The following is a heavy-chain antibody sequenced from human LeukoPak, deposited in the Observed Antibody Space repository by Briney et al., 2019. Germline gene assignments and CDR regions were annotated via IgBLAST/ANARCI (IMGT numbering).Heavy chain of an antibody. Sequence: PGGSLTLSCEASGFNFSNYAMNWVRQAPGKGMEWVSVTSSDGSLEFYVDSVNGRFSISRDNSKNTLYLQMNRLRAEDTAVYYCAKDIWFGDGFDSWGQGTLVTVSS. CDR2: TSSDGSLE. V-gene: IGHV3-30*18. CDR3: AKDIWFGDGFDS. D-gene: IGHD3-10*01. J-gene: IGHJ4*02. CDR1: GFNFSNYA.